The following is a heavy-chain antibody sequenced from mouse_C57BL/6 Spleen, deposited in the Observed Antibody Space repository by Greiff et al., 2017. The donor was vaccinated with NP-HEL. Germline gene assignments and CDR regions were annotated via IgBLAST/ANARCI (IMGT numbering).Heavy chain of an antibody. CDR2: IYPGDGDT. CDR3: AQTAQAPWDY. Sequence: VKLMESGPELVKPGASVKISCKASGYAFSSSWMNWVKQRPGKGIEWIGRIYPGDGDTNYNGKFKGKATLTADKSSSTAYMQLSSLTSEDSAVYFCAQTAQAPWDYWGQGTTLTVSS. V-gene: IGHV1-82*01. D-gene: IGHD3-2*02. J-gene: IGHJ2*01. CDR1: GYAFSSSW.